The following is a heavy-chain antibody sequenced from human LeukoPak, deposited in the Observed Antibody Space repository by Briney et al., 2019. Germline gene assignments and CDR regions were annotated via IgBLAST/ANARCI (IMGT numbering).Heavy chain of an antibody. CDR1: GFSLTTSGVG. J-gene: IGHJ5*02. Sequence: ESGPTLVKPTQTLTLTCTFSGFSLTTSGVGVGWIRQPPGKALEWLALIYWNDGKRYSPSLKSRLTITKDTSKNQVVLTMTNMDPVDTATYYCAHRPDLRYCSGGSCYGWFDPWGQGTLVTVSS. D-gene: IGHD2-15*01. V-gene: IGHV2-5*01. CDR2: IYWNDGK. CDR3: AHRPDLRYCSGGSCYGWFDP.